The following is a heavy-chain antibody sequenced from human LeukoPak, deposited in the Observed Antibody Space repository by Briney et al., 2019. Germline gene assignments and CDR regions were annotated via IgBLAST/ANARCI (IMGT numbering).Heavy chain of an antibody. V-gene: IGHV4-34*01. CDR1: GVSFNDYY. Sequence: SETLSLTCAVSGVSFNDYYWSWVRQTPGKGLEWIGEINHSGYTNDSPSLKSRVTPSIDTSRKQFSLNLRSVTVADTGIYYCTRMTTGHDYWGQGTLVTDSS. CDR3: TRMTTGHDY. D-gene: IGHD4-17*01. J-gene: IGHJ4*02. CDR2: INHSGYT.